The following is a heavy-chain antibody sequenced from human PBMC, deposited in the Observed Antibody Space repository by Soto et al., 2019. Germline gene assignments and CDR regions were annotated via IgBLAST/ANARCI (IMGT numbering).Heavy chain of an antibody. Sequence: QVQLQESGPGLVKPSETLSLTCTVPGGSISSYYWSWIRQPPGKGLEWIGYMHYSGSTNYNPALKSRVTMSVDTSKNQFSLKLSSMTAADTAVYYCASRPATETYLDYWGQGTQVTVSS. J-gene: IGHJ4*02. CDR1: GGSISSYY. CDR2: MHYSGST. D-gene: IGHD2-2*01. CDR3: ASRPATETYLDY. V-gene: IGHV4-59*01.